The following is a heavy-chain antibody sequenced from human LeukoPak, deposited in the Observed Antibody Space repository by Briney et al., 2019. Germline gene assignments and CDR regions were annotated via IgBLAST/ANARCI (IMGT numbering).Heavy chain of an antibody. Sequence: PGASVKVSCKASGGTFSSYAISWVRQAPGQGLEWMGRIIPILGIANYAQKFQGRVTITADKSTSTAYMELSSLRSEDTAVYYCATYETGYCSSTSCHQPFDPWGQGTLVTVSS. CDR2: IIPILGIA. D-gene: IGHD2-2*01. J-gene: IGHJ5*02. V-gene: IGHV1-69*04. CDR1: GGTFSSYA. CDR3: ATYETGYCSSTSCHQPFDP.